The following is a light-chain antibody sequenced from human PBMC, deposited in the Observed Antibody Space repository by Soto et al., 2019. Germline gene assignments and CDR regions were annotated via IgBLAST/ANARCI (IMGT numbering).Light chain of an antibody. J-gene: IGLJ2*01. CDR3: QSYDSSLSGSVV. Sequence: QSVLTQPPSMSGAPGQRVTISCTGGNSNIGAGYYVHWYQQLPGAAPKLLIYSNNNWPSGVPDRFSGSKSGTSASLAITGLQAEDEADYYCQSYDSSLSGSVVFGGGTKLTVL. V-gene: IGLV1-40*01. CDR1: NSNIGAGYY. CDR2: SNN.